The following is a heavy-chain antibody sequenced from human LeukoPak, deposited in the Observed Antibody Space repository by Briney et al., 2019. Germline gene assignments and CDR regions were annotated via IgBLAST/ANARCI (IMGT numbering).Heavy chain of an antibody. D-gene: IGHD6-19*01. CDR2: IWYDGSNK. Sequence: GGSLRLSCAASGFTFSSYGMHWVRQAPGKGLEWVAVIWYDGSNKYYADSVKGRFTISRDNAKNSLYLQMNSLRAEDTAVYYCARSPVKQWPYAFDIWGQGTMVTVSS. J-gene: IGHJ3*02. CDR3: ARSPVKQWPYAFDI. V-gene: IGHV3-33*03. CDR1: GFTFSSYG.